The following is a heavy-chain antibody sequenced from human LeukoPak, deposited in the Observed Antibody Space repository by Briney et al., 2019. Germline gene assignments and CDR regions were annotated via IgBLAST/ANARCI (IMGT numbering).Heavy chain of an antibody. Sequence: GSLRLSCAASGFTFSSYTMSWVRQAPGKGLERVSGISGRSDSIYYADSVEGRFTISRDYSKSTVDLQMNSLRAEDTAVYYCAREKWERHHCGVDVWGQGTTVTVSS. J-gene: IGHJ6*02. V-gene: IGHV3-23*01. CDR3: AREKWERHHCGVDV. CDR1: GFTFSSYT. D-gene: IGHD1-26*01. CDR2: ISGRSDSI.